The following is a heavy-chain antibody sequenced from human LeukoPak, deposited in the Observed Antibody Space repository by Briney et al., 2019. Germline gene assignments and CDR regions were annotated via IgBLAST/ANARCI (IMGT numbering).Heavy chain of an antibody. J-gene: IGHJ4*02. CDR3: ARDLSSVPTR. Sequence: GRSLRLSCAASGFTFSRYTMNWVRQSPGKGLEWVSSISSSGYYIYYADSVKGRFTISRDNAKNSLYLQMNSLRDEDTAVYYCARDLSSVPTRWGQGTLVTVSS. CDR2: ISSSGYYI. CDR1: GFTFSRYT. D-gene: IGHD3-10*01. V-gene: IGHV3-21*01.